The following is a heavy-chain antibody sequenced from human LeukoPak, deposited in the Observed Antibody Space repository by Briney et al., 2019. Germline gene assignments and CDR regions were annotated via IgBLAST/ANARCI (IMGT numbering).Heavy chain of an antibody. J-gene: IGHJ4*02. CDR2: ISYDGSNK. CDR1: GFTFSSYA. V-gene: IGHV3-30-3*01. CDR3: AKVGYSSSWGGYYFDY. Sequence: GGSLRLSCAASGFTFSSYAMHWVRQAPGKGLEWVAVISYDGSNKYYADSVKGRSTISRDNSKNTLYLQMNSLRAEDTAVYYCAKVGYSSSWGGYYFDYWGQGTLVTVSS. D-gene: IGHD6-13*01.